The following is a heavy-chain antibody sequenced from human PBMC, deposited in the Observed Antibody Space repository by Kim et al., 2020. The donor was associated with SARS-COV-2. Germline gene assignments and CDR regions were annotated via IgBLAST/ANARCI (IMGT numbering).Heavy chain of an antibody. V-gene: IGHV4-59*02. CDR1: GGAVSGYF. CDR3: ARVAAGGVMFDK. Sequence: SETLSLTCSVSGGAVSGYFWSWIRQPPGNGLEWLGYISYDGNTNYNPSLKNRLTISLDTSNNQFSLKLRSVTATDTAVYYCARVAAGGVMFDKWGQGILVPVSS. J-gene: IGHJ4*02. CDR2: ISYDGNT. D-gene: IGHD6-13*01.